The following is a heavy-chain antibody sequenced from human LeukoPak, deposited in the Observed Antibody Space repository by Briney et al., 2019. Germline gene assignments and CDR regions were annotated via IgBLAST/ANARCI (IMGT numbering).Heavy chain of an antibody. CDR2: ISSSGSTI. D-gene: IGHD1/OR15-1a*01. J-gene: IGHJ3*02. Sequence: GGSLRLSCAASGFTFSSYEMNWVRQAPGKGLEWVSYISSSGSTIYYADSVKGRFTISRDNAKNSLYLQMNSLRAEDTAVYYCARDNWSNPRAFDIWGQGTMVTVSS. V-gene: IGHV3-48*03. CDR3: ARDNWSNPRAFDI. CDR1: GFTFSSYE.